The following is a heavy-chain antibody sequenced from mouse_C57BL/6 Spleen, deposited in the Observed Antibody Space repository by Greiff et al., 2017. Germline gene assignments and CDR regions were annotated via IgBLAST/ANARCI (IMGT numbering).Heavy chain of an antibody. CDR1: GYTFTDYN. D-gene: IGHD1-1*02. V-gene: IGHV1-18*01. CDR2: INPNNGGT. Sequence: VQLQQSGPELVKPGASVKIPCKASGYTFTDYNMDWVKQSHGKSLEWIGDINPNNGGTIYNQKFKGKATLTVDKSSSTAYMELRSLTSEDTAVYYCARRCGNWYFDVWGTGTTVTVSS. J-gene: IGHJ1*03. CDR3: ARRCGNWYFDV.